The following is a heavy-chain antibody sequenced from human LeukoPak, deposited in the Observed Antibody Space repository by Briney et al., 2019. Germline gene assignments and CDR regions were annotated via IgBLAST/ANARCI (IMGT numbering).Heavy chain of an antibody. Sequence: GGSLRLSCSASGFTFSSYARYWVRQAPGKGLEYASSISSNGGGTHYADSVRGRFTISRDNSRNTLYLQMSSLRPEDTAVYYCVEVQDGSTFKYWGQGTLVTVSS. CDR1: GFTFSSYA. J-gene: IGHJ4*02. CDR3: VEVQDGSTFKY. CDR2: ISSNGGGT. V-gene: IGHV3-64D*09. D-gene: IGHD5-24*01.